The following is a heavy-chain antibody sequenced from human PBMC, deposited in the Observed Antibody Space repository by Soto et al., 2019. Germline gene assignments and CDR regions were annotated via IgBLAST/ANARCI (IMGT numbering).Heavy chain of an antibody. CDR3: ARGEWYSSSWYRCNWFDP. D-gene: IGHD6-13*01. J-gene: IGHJ5*02. Sequence: QVQLVESGGGVVQPGRSLRPSCAASGFTFSSYGMHWVRQAPGKGLEWVAVIWYDGSNKYYADSVKGRFTISRDNSKNTLYLQMNSLRAEDTAVYYCARGEWYSSSWYRCNWFDPWGQGTLVTVSS. CDR1: GFTFSSYG. CDR2: IWYDGSNK. V-gene: IGHV3-33*01.